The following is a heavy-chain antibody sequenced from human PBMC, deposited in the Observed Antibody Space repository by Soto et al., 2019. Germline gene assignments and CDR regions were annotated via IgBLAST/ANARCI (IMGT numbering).Heavy chain of an antibody. V-gene: IGHV4-34*01. CDR2: INHSGRT. D-gene: IGHD2-15*01. CDR1: GGSFSGYY. J-gene: IGHJ4*02. CDR3: ARSLWRGGGSCYLRRYFDY. Sequence: QVQLQQWGAGLLKPSETLSLTCAVYGGSFSGYYWSWIRQPPGEGLEWIGEINHSGRTTYNPSLKRRVTISVDTSKHQFSLKLSTVTAADTAVYYCARSLWRGGGSCYLRRYFDYWGQGTLVTVSS.